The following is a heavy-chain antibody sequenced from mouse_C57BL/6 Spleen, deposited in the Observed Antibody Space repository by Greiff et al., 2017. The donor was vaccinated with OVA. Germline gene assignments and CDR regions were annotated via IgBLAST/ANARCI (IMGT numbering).Heavy chain of an antibody. CDR1: GFTFSDYY. CDR3: GREGITTVVDY. Sequence: EVKLMESEGGLVQPGSSMKLSCTASGFTFSDYYMAWVRQVPEKGLEWVANINYDGSSTYYLESLKSRFILSRDNAKNILYLQMSSLKSEDTATYYCGREGITTVVDYWGQGTTLTVSS. J-gene: IGHJ2*01. D-gene: IGHD1-1*01. V-gene: IGHV5-16*01. CDR2: INYDGSST.